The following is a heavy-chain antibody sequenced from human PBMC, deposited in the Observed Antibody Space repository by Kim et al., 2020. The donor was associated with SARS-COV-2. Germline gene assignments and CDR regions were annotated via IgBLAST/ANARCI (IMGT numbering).Heavy chain of an antibody. CDR2: MNPNSGIT. CDR3: ARSYKTRDCSSTSCYFYYLFDY. J-gene: IGHJ4*02. Sequence: ASVKVSCKASGYTFTSYDINWERQATGQGLEWMGWMNPNSGITGYAQKFQGRVTMTRNTSISTAYMELSSLRSEDTAVYYCARSYKTRDCSSTSCYFYYLFDYWGQGTLVTVSS. V-gene: IGHV1-8*01. CDR1: GYTFTSYD. D-gene: IGHD2-2*01.